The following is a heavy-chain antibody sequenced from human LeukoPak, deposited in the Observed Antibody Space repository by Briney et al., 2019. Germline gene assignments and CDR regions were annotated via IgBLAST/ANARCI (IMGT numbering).Heavy chain of an antibody. CDR1: VYTFTNYY. Sequence: GASVKVSCKASVYTFTNYYMHWVRQAPGQGLEWMGLISPSGASTSYAQKFQGRVTMTRDVSTSTVYMELSSLRSEDTAVYYCARHTTGYNSPRDSFNIWGQGTMVTVPS. CDR3: ARHTTGYNSPRDSFNI. J-gene: IGHJ3*02. CDR2: ISPSGAST. D-gene: IGHD1-1*01. V-gene: IGHV1-46*01.